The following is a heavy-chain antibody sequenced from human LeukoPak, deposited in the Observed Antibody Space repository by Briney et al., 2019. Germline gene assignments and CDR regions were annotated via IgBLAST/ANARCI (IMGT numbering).Heavy chain of an antibody. D-gene: IGHD2-2*01. V-gene: IGHV1-18*01. CDR2: ISAYNGNT. CDR1: GYTFTSYG. Sequence: ASVKVSCKASGYTFTSYGISWVRQAPGQGLEWMGWISAYNGNTNYAQKLQGRVTMTTDTSASTAYMELRSLRSDDTAVYYCARDSPYCSSTSCYLQTYYYYYMDVWGKGTTVTVSS. CDR3: ARDSPYCSSTSCYLQTYYYYYMDV. J-gene: IGHJ6*03.